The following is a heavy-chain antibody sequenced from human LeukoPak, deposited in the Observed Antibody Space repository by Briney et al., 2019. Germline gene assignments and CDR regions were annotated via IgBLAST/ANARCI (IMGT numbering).Heavy chain of an antibody. D-gene: IGHD3-9*01. J-gene: IGHJ4*02. CDR3: ARGYYDLLTGHVVTYYFDY. V-gene: IGHV1-3*01. CDR2: INAGNGKT. Sequence: APVKVSCKASGYTFTNCAVHWVRQAPGQRLEWMGWINAGNGKTNYSQKFQVRVTLTRDTSASTVYMELSSQRSEDTAVYYCARGYYDLLTGHVVTYYFDYWGQGALVTVSS. CDR1: GYTFTNCA.